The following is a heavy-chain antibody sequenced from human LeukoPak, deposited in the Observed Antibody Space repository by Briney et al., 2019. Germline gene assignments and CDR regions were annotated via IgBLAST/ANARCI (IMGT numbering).Heavy chain of an antibody. D-gene: IGHD3-22*01. CDR1: GYTFTGYY. V-gene: IGHV1-2*02. J-gene: IGHJ4*02. Sequence: ASVKVSCKSSGYTFTGYYMHWVRQAPGQGLEWMGWINPNSGVTDFAQKFQGRVTMTRDTSISTAYMELSRLTSDDTAVYYCARAPDSSGYYYFYYFDYWAREPWSPSPQ. CDR3: ARAPDSSGYYYFYYFDY. CDR2: INPNSGVT.